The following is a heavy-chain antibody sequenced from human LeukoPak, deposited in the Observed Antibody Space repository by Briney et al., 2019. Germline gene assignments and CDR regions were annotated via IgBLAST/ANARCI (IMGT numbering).Heavy chain of an antibody. Sequence: GESLKISCKGSGYSFTSYWIGWVRQMPGKGLEWMGIIYPGDSDTRYSPSFQGQVTISADKSISTAYMELSSLRSEDTAVYYCAREKPLYYYDSSGSSDAFDIWGQGTMVTVSS. J-gene: IGHJ3*02. CDR1: GYSFTSYW. V-gene: IGHV5-51*01. CDR2: IYPGDSDT. D-gene: IGHD3-22*01. CDR3: AREKPLYYYDSSGSSDAFDI.